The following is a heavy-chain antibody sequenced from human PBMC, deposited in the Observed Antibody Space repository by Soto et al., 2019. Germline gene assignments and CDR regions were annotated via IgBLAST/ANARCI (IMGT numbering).Heavy chain of an antibody. J-gene: IGHJ4*02. Sequence: GGSLRLSCAASGFTFSSYGMHWVRQAPGKGLEWVAVIWYDGRNKYYADSVKGRFTISRDNSKNTLYLQMNSLRAEDTAVYYCARDLGPNWELLFDYWGQGTLVAVS. V-gene: IGHV3-33*01. CDR1: GFTFSSYG. CDR2: IWYDGRNK. CDR3: ARDLGPNWELLFDY. D-gene: IGHD1-26*01.